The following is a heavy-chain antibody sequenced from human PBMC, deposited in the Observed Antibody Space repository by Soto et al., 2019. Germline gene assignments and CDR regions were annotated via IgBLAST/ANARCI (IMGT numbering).Heavy chain of an antibody. CDR1: GGSSSSGGYC. V-gene: IGHV4-30-2*03. CDR3: AGLTTVYYYYGMDV. D-gene: IGHD4-17*01. J-gene: IGHJ6*02. Sequence: QTLAVSCTVSGGSSSSGGYCWSVIREPPGKGLEWIGSIYYSGSTYYNPSLKSRVTISVDTSKNQFSLKLSSVTAADTAVSYCAGLTTVYYYYGMDVWGQGTTVTVSS. CDR2: IYYSGST.